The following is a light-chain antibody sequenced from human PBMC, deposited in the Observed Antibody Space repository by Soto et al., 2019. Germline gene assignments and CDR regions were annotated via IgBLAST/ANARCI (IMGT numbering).Light chain of an antibody. CDR2: GAS. J-gene: IGKJ5*01. CDR3: QHYGTSFA. Sequence: ETVLTQSPGTLSLSPGERATLSCRASQSVRNNYLAWYQQKPGQAPRLLISGASSRAAGIPDRFSGSGSGTDLTLTISRLEPEDFAVYYCQHYGTSFAFGQGTRLEI. V-gene: IGKV3-20*01. CDR1: QSVRNNY.